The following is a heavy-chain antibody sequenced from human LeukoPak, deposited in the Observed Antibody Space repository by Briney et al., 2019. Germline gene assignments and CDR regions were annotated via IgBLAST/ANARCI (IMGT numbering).Heavy chain of an antibody. Sequence: GGSLRLSCAASGFTFSSYSMNWVRQAPGKGLEWVSSISSSSSYVYYADSVKGRFAISRDNAKNSLYLQMNSLRAEDTAVYYCAREGYGGWFDPWGQGTLVTVSS. CDR3: AREGYGGWFDP. V-gene: IGHV3-21*01. CDR2: ISSSSSYV. D-gene: IGHD5-18*01. CDR1: GFTFSSYS. J-gene: IGHJ5*02.